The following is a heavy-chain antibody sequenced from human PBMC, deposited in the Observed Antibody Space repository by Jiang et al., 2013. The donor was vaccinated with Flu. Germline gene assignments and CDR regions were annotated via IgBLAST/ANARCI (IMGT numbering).Heavy chain of an antibody. D-gene: IGHD2-2*01. Sequence: GSGLVKPSETLSLTCTVSGGSISSSSYYWGWIRQPPGKGLEWIGSIYYSGSTYYNPSLKSRVTISVDTSKNQFSLKLSSVTAADTAVYYCARAPVVPATANYYFDYWGQGTLVTVSS. J-gene: IGHJ4*02. V-gene: IGHV4-39*01. CDR1: GGSISSSSYY. CDR3: ARAPVVPATANYYFDY. CDR2: IYYSGST.